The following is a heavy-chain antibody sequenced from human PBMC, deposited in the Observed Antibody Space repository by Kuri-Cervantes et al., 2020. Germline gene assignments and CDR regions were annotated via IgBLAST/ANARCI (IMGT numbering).Heavy chain of an antibody. Sequence: GESLKISCASSGFTFSNYWMHWVRQAPGKGLVWVSRLTPDGSSTNYADSVKGRFTISRDNAKNSLYLQMNSLRAEDTAVYYCARSRIVGATPHFDYWGQGTLVTVSS. CDR2: LTPDGSST. J-gene: IGHJ4*02. V-gene: IGHV3-74*01. D-gene: IGHD1-26*01. CDR3: ARSRIVGATPHFDY. CDR1: GFTFSNYW.